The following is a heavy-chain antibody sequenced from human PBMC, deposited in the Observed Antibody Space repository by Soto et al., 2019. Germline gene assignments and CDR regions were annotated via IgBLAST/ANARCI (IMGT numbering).Heavy chain of an antibody. CDR1: GFTVSSNY. J-gene: IGHJ4*02. D-gene: IGHD3-10*01. V-gene: IGHV3-66*01. CDR3: ARDLAGSGPSLGY. CDR2: IYSGGST. Sequence: EVQLVESGGGLVQPGGSLRLSCAASGFTVSSNYMSWVRQAPGKGLEWVSVIYSGGSTYYADSVKGRFTISRDNSKNTLYLQMNSLRAEDTAVYYCARDLAGSGPSLGYWGQGTLVTVSS.